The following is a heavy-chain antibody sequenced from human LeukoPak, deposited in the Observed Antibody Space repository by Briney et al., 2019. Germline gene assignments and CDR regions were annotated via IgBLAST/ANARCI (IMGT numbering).Heavy chain of an antibody. CDR3: VSSLLRGVVVPSYFDL. V-gene: IGHV3-7*01. Sequence: GGSLRLSCAASGFTFRSYWLSWVRQAPEKGLEWVANVNQDGSGKYYVDSVKGRFTISRDNSMDTLYLQMNSLRADDTAVYYCVSSLLRGVVVPSYFDLWGRGTLVTVSS. D-gene: IGHD3-10*01. CDR1: GFTFRSYW. CDR2: VNQDGSGK. J-gene: IGHJ2*01.